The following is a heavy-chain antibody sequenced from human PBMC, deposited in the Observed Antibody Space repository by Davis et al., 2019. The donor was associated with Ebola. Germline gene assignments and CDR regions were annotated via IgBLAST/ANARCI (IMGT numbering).Heavy chain of an antibody. V-gene: IGHV3-7*01. D-gene: IGHD3-22*01. CDR1: GFTFSSYW. CDR3: ATLNYYDSSGYPVARDY. Sequence: PGGSLRLSCAVSGFTFSSYWMTWVRQAPGKGLEWVAHIKQDGSETYYVESVKGRFTISRDNAKNSLYLQMNSLRAEDTAVYYCATLNYYDSSGYPVARDYWGQGTLVTVSS. CDR2: IKQDGSET. J-gene: IGHJ4*02.